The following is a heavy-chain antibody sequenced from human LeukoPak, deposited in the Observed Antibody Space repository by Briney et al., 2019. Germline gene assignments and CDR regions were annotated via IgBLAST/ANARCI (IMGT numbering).Heavy chain of an antibody. V-gene: IGHV3-23*01. D-gene: IGHD6-19*01. Sequence: GSLRLSCAASGFTFSNYGMNWVRQAPGKGLQWVSGISGGGDSTYYADSVKGRFTISRDNSKNTLYLQMSSLRAEDTAVYYCAKPVASGTYNWFDPWGQGTLVTVSS. CDR3: AKPVASGTYNWFDP. CDR1: GFTFSNYG. CDR2: ISGGGDST. J-gene: IGHJ5*02.